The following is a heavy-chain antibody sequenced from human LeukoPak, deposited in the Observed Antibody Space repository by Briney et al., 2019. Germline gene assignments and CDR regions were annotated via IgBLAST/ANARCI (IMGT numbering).Heavy chain of an antibody. V-gene: IGHV4-59*01. CDR3: AREAEWDYFDY. D-gene: IGHD1-26*01. J-gene: IGHJ4*02. CDR1: GDSINSYY. CDR2: IYYSGRT. Sequence: PSETLSLTCTVSGDSINSYYWNWIRQPPGKGLEWIGYIYYSGRTDYNPSLKSRVTISVDTSKHQFSMKLKSVTAADTAVYFCAREAEWDYFDYWGQGTLVTVSS.